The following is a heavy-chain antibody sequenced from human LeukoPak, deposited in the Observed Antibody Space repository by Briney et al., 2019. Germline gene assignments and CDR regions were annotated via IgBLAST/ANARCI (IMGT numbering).Heavy chain of an antibody. J-gene: IGHJ4*02. Sequence: PGGSLRLSCSASGFTLSSYAMHWVRQAPGKGLEYVSGSSSNGGSVYADSVKGRFTTSRDNSKNTLYLQMNSLRAEDTAVYYCAKDLGYCSSTSCSTIDYWGQGTLVTVSS. CDR3: AKDLGYCSSTSCSTIDY. V-gene: IGHV3-64*04. CDR2: SSSNGGS. D-gene: IGHD2-2*01. CDR1: GFTLSSYA.